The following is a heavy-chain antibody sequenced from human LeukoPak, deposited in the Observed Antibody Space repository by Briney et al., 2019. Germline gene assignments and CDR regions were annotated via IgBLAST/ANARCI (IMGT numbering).Heavy chain of an antibody. CDR3: ARDRRSAHSAYDWGHLDY. CDR2: ISTSSYTI. D-gene: IGHD5-12*01. Sequence: PGGSLRLSCVASGFTFTDDYMTWIRQAPGKGLEWISYISTSSYTIYYADSVKGRFTISRDNAKNSLYLQMNSLRVEDTAVYYCARDRRSAHSAYDWGHLDYWGQGSLVTVSS. V-gene: IGHV3-11*01. J-gene: IGHJ4*02. CDR1: GFTFTDDY.